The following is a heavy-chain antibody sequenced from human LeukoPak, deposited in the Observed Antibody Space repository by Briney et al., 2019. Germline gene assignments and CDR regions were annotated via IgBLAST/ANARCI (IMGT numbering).Heavy chain of an antibody. CDR2: IIPILGIA. D-gene: IGHD3-10*01. CDR1: GGTFSSYA. J-gene: IGHJ4*02. V-gene: IGHV1-69*04. CDR3: ARGSITMVRGVRNNDY. Sequence: GASVEVSCKASGGTFSSYAISWVRQAPGQGLEWMGRIIPILGIANYAQKFQGRVTITADKSTSTAYMELSSLRSEDTAVYYCARGSITMVRGVRNNDYWGQGTLVTVSS.